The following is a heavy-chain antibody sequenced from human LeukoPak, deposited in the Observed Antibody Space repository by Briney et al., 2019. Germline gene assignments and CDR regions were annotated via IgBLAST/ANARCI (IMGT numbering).Heavy chain of an antibody. CDR2: IIPIFGTA. D-gene: IGHD2-2*01. CDR1: GGTFSSYA. Sequence: EASVKVSCKASGGTFSSYAISWVRQAPGQGLEWMGGIIPIFGTANYAQKFQGRVTITADESTSTAYMELSSLRSEDTAVYYCARHSFAIPPPGYFQHWGQGTLVTVSS. J-gene: IGHJ1*01. CDR3: ARHSFAIPPPGYFQH. V-gene: IGHV1-69*13.